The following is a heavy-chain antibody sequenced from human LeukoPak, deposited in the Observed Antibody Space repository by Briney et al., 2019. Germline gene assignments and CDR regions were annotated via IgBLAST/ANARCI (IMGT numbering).Heavy chain of an antibody. Sequence: GGSLRLSCAASGFTFTSYGMHWVRQAPGKGLEWVALITYDGYYKYYSDSVKGRSTISSDTSKNTLYLQMNSLRDEDTAVYYCARDLSPVVRASPMGYWGQGTLVTVSS. J-gene: IGHJ4*02. V-gene: IGHV3-30*03. CDR1: GFTFTSYG. CDR2: ITYDGYYK. CDR3: ARDLSPVVRASPMGY. D-gene: IGHD3-10*01.